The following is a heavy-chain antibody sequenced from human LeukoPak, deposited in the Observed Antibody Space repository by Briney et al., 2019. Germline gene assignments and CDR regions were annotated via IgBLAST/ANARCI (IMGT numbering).Heavy chain of an antibody. D-gene: IGHD3-10*01. CDR2: ISGSGDST. Sequence: GGSLRLSCAASGFTFSNYAMSWVRQAPGKGLEWVSAISGSGDSTYYADSVKGRFTISRDNSKNTLYLQMNSLRAEDTAVYYCARVGGSGSYYLADFDYWGQGTLVTVSS. V-gene: IGHV3-23*01. J-gene: IGHJ4*02. CDR3: ARVGGSGSYYLADFDY. CDR1: GFTFSNYA.